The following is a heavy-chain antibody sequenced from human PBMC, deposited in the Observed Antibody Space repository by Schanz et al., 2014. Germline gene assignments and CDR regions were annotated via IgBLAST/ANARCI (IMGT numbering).Heavy chain of an antibody. J-gene: IGHJ4*02. CDR3: AIHYGDRAL. V-gene: IGHV1-8*01. CDR2: MNPTTGNR. CDR1: GYSFTTYD. D-gene: IGHD4-17*01. Sequence: QVQLVQSGAEVKKPGASVRVSCKASGYSFTTYDVNWVRQATGQGLEWMGWMNPTTGNRGYAQNFQGRVTMTRDTSLKTAYMKMTDLKVEDAALDSCAIHYGDRALWGQGTLIAVSS.